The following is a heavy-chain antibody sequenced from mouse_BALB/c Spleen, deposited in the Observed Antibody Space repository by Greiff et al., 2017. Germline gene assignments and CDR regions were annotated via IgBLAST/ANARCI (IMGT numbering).Heavy chain of an antibody. Sequence: EVKLMESGGGLVQPGGSRKLSCAASGFTFSSFGMHWVRQAPEKGLEWVAYISSGSSTIYYADTVKGRFTISRDNPKNTLFLQMTSLRSEDTAMYYCARSEGRRAMDYWGQGTSVTVSS. CDR3: ARSEGRRAMDY. D-gene: IGHD3-3*01. J-gene: IGHJ4*01. CDR1: GFTFSSFG. V-gene: IGHV5-17*02. CDR2: ISSGSSTI.